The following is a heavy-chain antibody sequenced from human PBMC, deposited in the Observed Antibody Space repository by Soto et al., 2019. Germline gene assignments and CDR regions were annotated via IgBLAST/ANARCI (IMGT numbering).Heavy chain of an antibody. J-gene: IGHJ6*02. Sequence: SEKVSSKASGYIFSSYYMHWVRLAPGQGLEGMGIINPSGGSTSYAQKFQGRVTMTRDTSTRTVYMELSSLRAEDTAVYYCARDREMATNYYYSGMDVWGQGTTVTVSS. V-gene: IGHV1-46*01. CDR1: GYIFSSYY. D-gene: IGHD1-26*01. CDR3: ARDREMATNYYYSGMDV. CDR2: INPSGGST.